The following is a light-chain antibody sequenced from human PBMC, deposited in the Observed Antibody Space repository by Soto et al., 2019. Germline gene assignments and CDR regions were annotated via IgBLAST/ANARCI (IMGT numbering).Light chain of an antibody. CDR2: DTS. CDR3: LQRSSWPLT. J-gene: IGKJ4*01. Sequence: ENVLTQSPATLSLSPGERATLSCRASQSVTTYLSWYQQTPGQPPRLLIYDTSTRATGIPARFSGSGSGTDFTLTISILEPEDFAVYYCLQRSSWPLTFGGGTKVEIK. V-gene: IGKV3-11*01. CDR1: QSVTTY.